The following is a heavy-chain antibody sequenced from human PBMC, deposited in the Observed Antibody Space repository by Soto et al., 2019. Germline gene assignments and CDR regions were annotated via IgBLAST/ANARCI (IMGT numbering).Heavy chain of an antibody. V-gene: IGHV3-33*01. CDR3: ARDGHSISSGYFEY. J-gene: IGHJ4*02. Sequence: QVQLVESGGGVVQPGRSLRLSCAASGFTFSSYGMHWVRQAPGKGLEWVAVIWYDGNDKYYADFVKGRFTISRDNAKNTVSLQMNSLRAEDTAMYYCARDGHSISSGYFEYWGQGTLVTVSS. D-gene: IGHD6-6*01. CDR1: GFTFSSYG. CDR2: IWYDGNDK.